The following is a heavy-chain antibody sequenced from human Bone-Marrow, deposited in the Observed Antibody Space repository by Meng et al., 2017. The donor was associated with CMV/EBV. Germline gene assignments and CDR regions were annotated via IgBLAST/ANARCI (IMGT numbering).Heavy chain of an antibody. CDR3: ARLEGTVAAFDY. V-gene: IGHV3-11*01. CDR1: GFRLGDNA. D-gene: IGHD6-6*01. CDR2: IGGSATTM. Sequence: GGSLRLSCAASGFRLGDNAMAWIRQAPGKGPEWVSYIGGSATTMYYSDSVKGRFVISRDNAQNSLYLQMNSLRDEDMAVYYCARLEGTVAAFDYWGQGTLVTVSS. J-gene: IGHJ4*02.